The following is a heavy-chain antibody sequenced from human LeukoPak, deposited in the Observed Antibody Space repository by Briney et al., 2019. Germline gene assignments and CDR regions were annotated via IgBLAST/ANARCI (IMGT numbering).Heavy chain of an antibody. CDR1: GYTFTSYG. Sequence: ASVKVSCKASGYTFTSYGISWVRQAPGQGLEWMGWISAYNGNTNYAQKLQGRVTMTTDTSTSTAYMELRSLRSDDTAVYYCARSGYSYGYSRKCIDYWGQGTLVTVSS. CDR2: ISAYNGNT. V-gene: IGHV1-18*01. J-gene: IGHJ4*02. D-gene: IGHD5-18*01. CDR3: ARSGYSYGYSRKCIDY.